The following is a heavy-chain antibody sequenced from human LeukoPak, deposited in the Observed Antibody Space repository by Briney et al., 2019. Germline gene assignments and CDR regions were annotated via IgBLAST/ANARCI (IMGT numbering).Heavy chain of an antibody. V-gene: IGHV5-10-1*01. CDR2: IDPGDSYT. D-gene: IGHD3-22*01. Sequence: GESLRISCKDSGHSFTSYWISWVRQLPGKGLEWIGRIDPGDSYTNYRPSFRGHVTTSADKSISTAYLQWSSLKASDTAVYYCARDRVGIGSDYWGQGILVTVSS. CDR3: ARDRVGIGSDY. J-gene: IGHJ4*02. CDR1: GHSFTSYW.